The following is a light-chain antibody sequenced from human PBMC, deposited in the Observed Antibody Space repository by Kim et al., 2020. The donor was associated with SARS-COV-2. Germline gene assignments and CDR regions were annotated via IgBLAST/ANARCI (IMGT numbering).Light chain of an antibody. CDR2: QAS. J-gene: IGKJ1*01. V-gene: IGKV1-5*03. CDR3: KQYETYWT. CDR1: QSVDSW. Sequence: DIQMTQSPSTLSAFVGNRVTITCRASQSVDSWLAWYQQKPGQAPKLLIYQASKLGSGVPSRFSGSGSGTDFTLTISNLQLDDSAIYYCKQYETYWTFGPGTRWIS.